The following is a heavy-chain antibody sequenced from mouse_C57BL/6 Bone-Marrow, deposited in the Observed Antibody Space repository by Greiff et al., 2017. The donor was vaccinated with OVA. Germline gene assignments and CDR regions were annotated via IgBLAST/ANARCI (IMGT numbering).Heavy chain of an antibody. CDR3: ASGNYCTPFAY. Sequence: QVQLKESGPGLVAPSQSLSITCTVSGFSLTSYGVDWVRQSPGKGLAWLGVIWGVGSTNYNSALKSRLSISKDNSKSQVFLKMNSLQTDDTVMYYWASGNYCTPFAYWGQGTLVTVSA. CDR2: IWGVGST. CDR1: GFSLTSYG. J-gene: IGHJ3*01. V-gene: IGHV2-6*01. D-gene: IGHD2-1*01.